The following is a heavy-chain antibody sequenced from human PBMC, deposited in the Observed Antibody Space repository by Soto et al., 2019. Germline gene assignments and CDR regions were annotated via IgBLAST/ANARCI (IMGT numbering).Heavy chain of an antibody. CDR3: AREWISTGRDYFDY. CDR2: IYYSGST. V-gene: IGHV4-59*01. J-gene: IGHJ4*02. CDR1: GGSISSYY. Sequence: PSESLSLTCTVSGGSISSYYWSWIRQSPGKGLEWIGYIYYSGSTNYNPSLKSRVTISVDTSKNHFSLQLSSVTAADTAVYYCAREWISTGRDYFDYWGQGTLVTVSS. D-gene: IGHD3-9*01.